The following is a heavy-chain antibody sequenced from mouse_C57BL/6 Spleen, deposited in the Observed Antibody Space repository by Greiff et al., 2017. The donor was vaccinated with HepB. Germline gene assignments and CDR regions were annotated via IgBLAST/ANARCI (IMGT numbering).Heavy chain of an antibody. CDR3: AIFITTVVAAGDAY. V-gene: IGHV1-74*01. CDR2: IHPSDSDT. Sequence: QVQLQQPGAELVKPGASVKVSCKASGYTFTSYWMHWVKQRPGQGLEWIGRIHPSDSDTNYNQKFKGKATLTVDKSSSTAYMQLSSLTSEDSAVYYCAIFITTVVAAGDAYWGQGTLVTVSA. CDR1: GYTFTSYW. J-gene: IGHJ3*01. D-gene: IGHD1-1*01.